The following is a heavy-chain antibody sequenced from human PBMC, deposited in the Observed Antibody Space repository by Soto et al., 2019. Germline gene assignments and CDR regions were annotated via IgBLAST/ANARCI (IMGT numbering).Heavy chain of an antibody. Sequence: GGSLRLSCAASGFTFSDYYMSWIRQAPGRGLEWVSYISSSSSYTNYADSVKGRFTISRDNAKNSLYLQMNSLRAEDTAVYYCAGDRCSSTSCHRAYYGMDVWGQGTTVTVSS. CDR3: AGDRCSSTSCHRAYYGMDV. V-gene: IGHV3-11*06. J-gene: IGHJ6*02. CDR1: GFTFSDYY. CDR2: ISSSSSYT. D-gene: IGHD2-2*02.